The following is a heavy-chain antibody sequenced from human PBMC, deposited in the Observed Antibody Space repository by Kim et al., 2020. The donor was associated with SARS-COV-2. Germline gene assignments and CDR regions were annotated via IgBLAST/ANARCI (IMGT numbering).Heavy chain of an antibody. J-gene: IGHJ6*02. CDR3: AKEIAAAGYYYYGMDV. V-gene: IGHV3-23*01. Sequence: GGSLRLSCAASGFTFSSYAMSWVRQAPGKGLEWVSAISGSGGSTYYADSVKGRFTISRDNSKNTLYLQMNSLRAEDTAVYYCAKEIAAAGYYYYGMDVWGQGTTVTVSS. D-gene: IGHD6-13*01. CDR1: GFTFSSYA. CDR2: ISGSGGST.